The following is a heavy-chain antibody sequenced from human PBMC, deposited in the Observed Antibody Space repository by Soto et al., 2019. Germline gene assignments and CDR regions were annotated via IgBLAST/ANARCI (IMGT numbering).Heavy chain of an antibody. V-gene: IGHV4-61*08. Sequence: SETLSLTCTVSGVSISSVSISGNYRSWIRQSPGKGVEWIGSVRYSGSTCYHPSLKSRVTISVNTSKNQFSLRLRSVTAADTAVYYCARIPDSSASFDYWDQGNLVTVSS. J-gene: IGHJ4*02. D-gene: IGHD6-19*01. CDR3: ARIPDSSASFDY. CDR1: GVSISSVSISGNY. CDR2: VRYSGST.